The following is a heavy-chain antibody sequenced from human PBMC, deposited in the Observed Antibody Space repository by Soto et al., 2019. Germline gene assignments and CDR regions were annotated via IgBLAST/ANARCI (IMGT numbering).Heavy chain of an antibody. CDR1: GGTFSSYT. V-gene: IGHV1-69*04. J-gene: IGHJ3*02. Sequence: SVKVSCKASGGTFSSYTISWVRQAPGQGLEWMGRIIPILGIANYAQKFQGRVTITADKSTSTAYMELSSLRSEDTAVYYCARDGCGGVVPAALLHLVDIRTQGTMVPGS. D-gene: IGHD2-2*01. CDR2: IIPILGIA. CDR3: ARDGCGGVVPAALLHLVDI.